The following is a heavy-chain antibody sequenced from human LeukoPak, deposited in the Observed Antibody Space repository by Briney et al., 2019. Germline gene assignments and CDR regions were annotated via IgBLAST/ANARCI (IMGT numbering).Heavy chain of an antibody. CDR1: GGSISSSSYY. J-gene: IGHJ6*03. CDR3: ARYSNYGDYYYYYMDV. D-gene: IGHD4-11*01. V-gene: IGHV4-39*07. Sequence: SETLSLTCTVSGGSISSSSYYWGWIRQPPGKGLEWIGSIYYSRSTYYNPSLKSRVTISVDTSKNQFSLKLSSVTAADTAVYYCARYSNYGDYYYYYMDVWGKGTTVTVSS. CDR2: IYYSRST.